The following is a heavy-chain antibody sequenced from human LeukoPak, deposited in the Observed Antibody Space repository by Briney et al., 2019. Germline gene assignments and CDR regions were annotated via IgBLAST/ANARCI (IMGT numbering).Heavy chain of an antibody. J-gene: IGHJ3*02. CDR3: ARDKQAMADAFDI. CDR2: IYYSGST. V-gene: IGHV4-39*07. CDR1: GGSINSSTYY. Sequence: SETLSLTCTVSGGSINSSTYYWGWIRQPPGKGLEWIGSIYYSGSTYYNPSLKSRVTISVDTSKNQFSLKLSSVTAADTAVYYCARDKQAMADAFDIWGQGTMVTVSS. D-gene: IGHD1/OR15-1a*01.